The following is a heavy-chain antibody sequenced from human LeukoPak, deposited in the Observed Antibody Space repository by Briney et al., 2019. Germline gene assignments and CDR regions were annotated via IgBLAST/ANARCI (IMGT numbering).Heavy chain of an antibody. J-gene: IGHJ6*03. Sequence: SETLSLTCTVSGGSISSYYWSWIRQPPGKGLEWIGYIYYSGSTNYNPSLKSRVTISVDTSKNQFSLKLSSVTAADTAVYYCARDRGCSSTSCSHYYYYMDVWGKGTTVTVSS. V-gene: IGHV4-59*01. D-gene: IGHD2-2*01. CDR1: GGSISSYY. CDR3: ARDRGCSSTSCSHYYYYMDV. CDR2: IYYSGST.